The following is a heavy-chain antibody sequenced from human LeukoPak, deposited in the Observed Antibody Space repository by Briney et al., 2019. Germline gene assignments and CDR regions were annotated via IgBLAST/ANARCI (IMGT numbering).Heavy chain of an antibody. CDR2: IYPGDSDT. Sequence: GESLKISCKGSGYSFTNYWIGWVRQMSGKGLEWMGIIYPGDSDTRYSPSFQGQVTISADKSIITAYLQWSSLKTSDTAMYYCARTGYSSGWYGGFDIWGQGTLVTVSS. CDR1: GYSFTNYW. D-gene: IGHD6-19*01. V-gene: IGHV5-51*01. CDR3: ARTGYSSGWYGGFDI. J-gene: IGHJ3*02.